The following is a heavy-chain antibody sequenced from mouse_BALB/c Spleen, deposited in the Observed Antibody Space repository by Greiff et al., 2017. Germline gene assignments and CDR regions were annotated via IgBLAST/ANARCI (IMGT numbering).Heavy chain of an antibody. CDR3: ARAIPWYFDY. V-gene: IGHV1-80*01. CDR2: IYPGDGDT. CDR1: GYAFSSYW. Sequence: VQLQQSGAELVRPGSSVKISCKASGYAFSSYWMNWVKQRPGQGLEWIGKIYPGDGDTNYNGKFKGKATLTADKSSSTAYMQLSSLTSEDSAVYFSARAIPWYFDYWGEGTTVTVSS. J-gene: IGHJ1*01.